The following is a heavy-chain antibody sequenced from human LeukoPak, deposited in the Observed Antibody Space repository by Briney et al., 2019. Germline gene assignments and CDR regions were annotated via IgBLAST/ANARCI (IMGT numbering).Heavy chain of an antibody. D-gene: IGHD5-24*01. Sequence: ASVKVSCKASGYTFTSYGISWVRRAPGQGLEWMGWISAYNGNTNYAQKLQGRVTMTTDTSTSTAYMELRSLRSEDTAIYYCARIRDGYNDAYDLWGQGTVVTVPS. CDR1: GYTFTSYG. V-gene: IGHV1-18*01. CDR3: ARIRDGYNDAYDL. CDR2: ISAYNGNT. J-gene: IGHJ3*01.